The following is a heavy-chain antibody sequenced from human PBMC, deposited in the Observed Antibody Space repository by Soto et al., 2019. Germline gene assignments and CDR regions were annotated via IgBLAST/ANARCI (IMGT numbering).Heavy chain of an antibody. Sequence: HPGGSLRLSCAASGFTFSSYAMHWVRQAPGKGLEWVVAISYDGSNKYYADSVKGRFTISRDNSKNTLYLQMNSLRAEDTAVYYCARGPSSLTRFDYWGQGTLVTVSS. CDR3: ARGPSSLTRFDY. D-gene: IGHD2-2*01. V-gene: IGHV3-30-3*01. J-gene: IGHJ4*02. CDR1: GFTFSSYA. CDR2: ISYDGSNK.